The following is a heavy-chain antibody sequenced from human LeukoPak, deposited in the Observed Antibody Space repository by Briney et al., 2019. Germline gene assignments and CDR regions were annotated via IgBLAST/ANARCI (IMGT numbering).Heavy chain of an antibody. CDR3: ARGGKATVVTM. V-gene: IGHV4-4*07. CDR2: IYSSGST. D-gene: IGHD4-23*01. J-gene: IGHJ4*02. CDR1: GGSINSYY. Sequence: SETLSLTCTVSGGSINSYYWSWIRQPAGKGLEWIGRIYSSGSTNYNPSLKNRVSMSVDTSKNQFSLKLTSVTAADTAVYYCARGGKATVVTMWGQGILVTVSS.